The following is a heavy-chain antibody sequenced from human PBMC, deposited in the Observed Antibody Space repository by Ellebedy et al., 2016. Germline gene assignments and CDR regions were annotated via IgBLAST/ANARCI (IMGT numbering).Heavy chain of an antibody. CDR2: ISYDGSNK. V-gene: IGHV3-30*18. J-gene: IGHJ4*02. CDR1: GFTFSSYG. D-gene: IGHD2-21*01. Sequence: GESLKISXAASGFTFSSYGMHWVRQAPGKGLEWVAVISYDGSNKYYADSVKGRFTISRDNSKNTLYLQMNSLRAEDTAVYYCAKVRAILAALDYWGQGTLVTVSS. CDR3: AKVRAILAALDY.